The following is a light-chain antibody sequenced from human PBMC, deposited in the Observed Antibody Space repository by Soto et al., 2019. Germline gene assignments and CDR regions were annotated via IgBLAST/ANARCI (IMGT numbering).Light chain of an antibody. CDR1: QDIKND. V-gene: IGKV1-17*01. Sequence: DIQLTQSPTSLSASVGDRVTITCRACQDIKNDLGWYQQRPGKAPKRLIYAASSVQSGVPSRFSGSGSGTEFTLTISSVQPEDFATYYCLQHNSYPWTFGQGTKVDI. CDR2: AAS. CDR3: LQHNSYPWT. J-gene: IGKJ1*01.